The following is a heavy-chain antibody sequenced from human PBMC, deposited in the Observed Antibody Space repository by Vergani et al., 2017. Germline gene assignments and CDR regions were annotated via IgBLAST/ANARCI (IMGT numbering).Heavy chain of an antibody. V-gene: IGHV4-4*02. J-gene: IGHJ4*02. CDR1: GGSISSSNW. CDR3: ARDGENGYFDY. CDR2: IYYSGST. Sequence: QVQLQESGPGLVKPSGTLSLTCAVSGGSISSSNWWSWVRQPPGKGLEWIGSIYYSGSTYYNPSLKSRVTISVDTSKNQFSLKLSSVTAADTAVYYCARDGENGYFDYWGQGTLVTVSS. D-gene: IGHD3-10*01.